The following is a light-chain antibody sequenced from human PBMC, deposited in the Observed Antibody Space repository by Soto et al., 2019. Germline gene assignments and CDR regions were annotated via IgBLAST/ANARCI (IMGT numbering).Light chain of an antibody. CDR2: EVT. J-gene: IGLJ1*01. V-gene: IGLV2-14*01. CDR3: SSYTTTSTYV. CDR1: SSDVGGYDY. Sequence: QSALTQPASVSGSPGQSITISCTGTSSDVGGYDYVSWYQQHPGKAPKFMIYEVTNRPSGVSHRFSGSKSGNTASLTISGLQVEDEADYYCSSYTTTSTYVFGTGTKVTVL.